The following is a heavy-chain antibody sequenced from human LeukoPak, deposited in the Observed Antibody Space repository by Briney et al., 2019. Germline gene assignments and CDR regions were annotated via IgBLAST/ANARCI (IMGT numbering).Heavy chain of an antibody. Sequence: PGGSLRLSCAASGGTFSSYSMNWVRKAPGKGLEWVSYISSSSSTIYYADSVKGRFTISRDNAKNSLYLQMNSLRAEDTAVYYCARDDPMIQAFDLWGRGTLVTVSS. D-gene: IGHD3-22*01. CDR1: GGTFSSYS. J-gene: IGHJ2*01. CDR3: ARDDPMIQAFDL. V-gene: IGHV3-48*04. CDR2: ISSSSSTI.